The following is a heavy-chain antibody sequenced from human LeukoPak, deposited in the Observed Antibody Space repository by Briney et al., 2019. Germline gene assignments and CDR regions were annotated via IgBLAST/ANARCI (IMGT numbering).Heavy chain of an antibody. D-gene: IGHD1-7*01. J-gene: IGHJ4*02. CDR3: AKAPKLELSGDFDY. CDR1: GFTFSSYA. CDR2: ISGSGGST. Sequence: QSGGSLRLSCAASGFTFSSYAMSWVRQAPGKGLEWVSAISGSGGSTYYAESVKGRFTISRDNSKNTLYLQMNSLRAEDTAVYYCAKAPKLELSGDFDYWGQGTLVTVSS. V-gene: IGHV3-23*01.